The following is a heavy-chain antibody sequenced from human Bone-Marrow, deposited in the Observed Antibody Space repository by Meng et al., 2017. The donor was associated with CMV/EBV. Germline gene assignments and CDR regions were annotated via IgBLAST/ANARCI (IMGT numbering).Heavy chain of an antibody. D-gene: IGHD3-22*01. CDR3: ARVGITMIAGDY. CDR1: GYTFTGYY. V-gene: IGHV1-2*02. Sequence: QVVQSVAEVKMPGASGKVSCKASGYTFTGYYMRWVRQAPGQGLEWMGWINPNSGGTNYAQKFQGRVTMTRDTSISTAYMELSRLRSDDTAVYYCARVGITMIAGDYWGQGTLVTVSS. CDR2: INPNSGGT. J-gene: IGHJ4*02.